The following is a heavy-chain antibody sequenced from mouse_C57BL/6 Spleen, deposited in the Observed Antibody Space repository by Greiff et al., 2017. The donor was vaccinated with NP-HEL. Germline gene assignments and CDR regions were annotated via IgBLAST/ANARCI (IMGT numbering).Heavy chain of an antibody. J-gene: IGHJ3*01. V-gene: IGHV5-17*01. CDR3: ARSGIAWFAY. Sequence: EVQLQQSGGGLVKPGGSLKLSCAASGFTFSDYGMHWVRQAPEKGLEWVAYISSGSSTIYYADTVKGRFTISRDNAKNTLFLQMTSLRSEDTAMYYCARSGIAWFAYWGQGTLVTVSA. CDR1: GFTFSDYG. CDR2: ISSGSSTI. D-gene: IGHD3-1*01.